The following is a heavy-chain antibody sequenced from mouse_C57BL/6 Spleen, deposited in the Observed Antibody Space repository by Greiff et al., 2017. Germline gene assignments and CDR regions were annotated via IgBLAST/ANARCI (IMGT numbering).Heavy chain of an antibody. CDR1: GFTFSDYY. J-gene: IGHJ4*01. D-gene: IGHD2-1*01. CDR3: ARHYGSHYYAMDY. V-gene: IGHV5-12*01. Sequence: EVMLVESGGGLVQPGGSLKLSCAASGFTFSDYYMYWVRQTPEKRLEWVAYISNGGGSTYYPDTVKGRFTISRDNAKNTLYLQMSRLKSEDTAMYYCARHYGSHYYAMDYWGQGTSVTVSS. CDR2: ISNGGGST.